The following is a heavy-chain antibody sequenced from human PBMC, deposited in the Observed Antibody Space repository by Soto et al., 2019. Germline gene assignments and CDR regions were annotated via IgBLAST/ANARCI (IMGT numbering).Heavy chain of an antibody. V-gene: IGHV1-69*13. D-gene: IGHD3-16*02. CDR2: IIPIFGTA. CDR3: AREAITFGGVIVRRWFDP. CDR1: GGTFSSYA. Sequence: EASVKVSCKASGGTFSSYAISWVRQAPGQGLEWMGGIIPIFGTANYAQKFQGRVTITADESTSTAYMELSSLRSEDTAVYYCAREAITFGGVIVRRWFDPWGQGTLVTVSS. J-gene: IGHJ5*02.